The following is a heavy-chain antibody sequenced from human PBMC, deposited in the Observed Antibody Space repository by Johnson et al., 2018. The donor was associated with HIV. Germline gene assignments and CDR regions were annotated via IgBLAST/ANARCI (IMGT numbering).Heavy chain of an antibody. CDR3: VRDDYAFHI. J-gene: IGHJ3*02. D-gene: IGHD2-21*02. Sequence: EVQLVESGGGLVQPGGSLRLSCAVSGFSFRNYWMDWVRQAPGKGLVWVSRIKSDGTSTTYADYVRGRFTISRDNANNTLYLEMKSLRADDTAVYYCVRDDYAFHIWGQGTMVTVSS. CDR1: GFSFRNYW. V-gene: IGHV3-74*01. CDR2: IKSDGTST.